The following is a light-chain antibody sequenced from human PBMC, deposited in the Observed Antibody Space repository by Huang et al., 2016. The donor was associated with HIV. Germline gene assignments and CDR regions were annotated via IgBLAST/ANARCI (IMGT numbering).Light chain of an antibody. J-gene: IGKJ4*01. CDR2: SAS. Sequence: DIQMTQSPSAMSASVGDRVTITCRASQGINNYLAWFQQKPGTAPKRLIFSASSLQSGVPSRFSGSGSGTEFTLTISGLQPDDFATYYCLQHNTYPLTFGGGTKVEIK. CDR1: QGINNY. CDR3: LQHNTYPLT. V-gene: IGKV1-17*03.